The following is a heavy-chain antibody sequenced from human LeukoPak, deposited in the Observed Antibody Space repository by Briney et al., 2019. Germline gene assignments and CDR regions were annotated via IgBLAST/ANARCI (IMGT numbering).Heavy chain of an antibody. V-gene: IGHV4-30-4*01. CDR2: IYYSGST. CDR1: GGSISSYY. D-gene: IGHD3-22*01. CDR3: AREVNYYDSSGYYNPVYYFDY. Sequence: PSETLSLTCTVSGGSISSYYWSWIRQPPGKALEWIGYIYYSGSTYYNPSLKSRVTISVDTSKNQFSLKLSSVTAADTAVYYCAREVNYYDSSGYYNPVYYFDYWGQGTLVTVSS. J-gene: IGHJ4*02.